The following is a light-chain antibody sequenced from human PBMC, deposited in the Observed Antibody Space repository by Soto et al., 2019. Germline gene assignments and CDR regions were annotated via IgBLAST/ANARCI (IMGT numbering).Light chain of an antibody. CDR2: DVS. V-gene: IGKV3-11*01. CDR3: QQRSNWPPVI. J-gene: IGKJ2*01. Sequence: EIVLTQSPATLSLSPGERATLSCSASQSVNSYLAWYHQKPGQAPRLLIYDVSNRATGIPTRFSGSGSGTDFTLTISSLEPEDFAVYYCQQRSNWPPVIFGQGTKLEIK. CDR1: QSVNSY.